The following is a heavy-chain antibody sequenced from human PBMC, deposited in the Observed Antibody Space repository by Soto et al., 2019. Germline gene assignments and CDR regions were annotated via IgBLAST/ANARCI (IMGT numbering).Heavy chain of an antibody. CDR1: GGSIINGGYY. Sequence: PSETLSLTCTVSGGSIINGGYYWSWIRQHPGKGLEWIGYIYYSGSTYYNPSLKSRVTISVDTSKNQFSLKLSSVTAADTAVYYCASAPQRDWNCPYFYYWGQGALVIVSS. CDR2: IYYSGST. J-gene: IGHJ4*02. V-gene: IGHV4-31*03. D-gene: IGHD1-7*01. CDR3: ASAPQRDWNCPYFYY.